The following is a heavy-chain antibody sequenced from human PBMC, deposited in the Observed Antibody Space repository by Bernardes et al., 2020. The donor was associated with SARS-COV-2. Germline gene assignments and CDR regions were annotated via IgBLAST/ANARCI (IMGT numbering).Heavy chain of an antibody. D-gene: IGHD3-10*01. V-gene: IGHV3-23*01. J-gene: IGHJ4*02. CDR3: AKGTTVRGRHFDY. CDR2: ITGSGRNT. CDR1: GFTFTSYA. Sequence: WGSLRLSCAASGFTFTSYAMNWVRQAPGKGLEWVSTITGSGRNTYYADSVKGRFTISRDNSKNNLYLQMNGLRAEDTAIYYCAKGTTVRGRHFDYWGQGTPVTVSS.